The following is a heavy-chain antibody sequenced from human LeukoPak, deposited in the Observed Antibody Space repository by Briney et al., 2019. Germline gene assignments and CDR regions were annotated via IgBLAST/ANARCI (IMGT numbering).Heavy chain of an antibody. CDR2: IIPIFGTA. J-gene: IGHJ5*02. CDR1: GGTFSSYA. D-gene: IGHD2-2*01. V-gene: IGHV1-69*05. Sequence: ASVKVSCKASGGTFSSYAISWVRQAPGQGLEWMGGIIPIFGTANYAQKFQGRVTITTDESTSTAYMELSSLRSEDTAVYYWARKFCSRNSCYYPWFDPLGQGTLVTVSS. CDR3: ARKFCSRNSCYYPWFDP.